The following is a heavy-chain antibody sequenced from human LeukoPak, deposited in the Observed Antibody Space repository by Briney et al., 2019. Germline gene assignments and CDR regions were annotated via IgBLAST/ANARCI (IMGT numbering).Heavy chain of an antibody. CDR2: INPNSGGT. V-gene: IGHV1-2*02. CDR3: TRDIAAAGTDDAFDI. CDR1: GYTFTGYY. J-gene: IGHJ3*02. D-gene: IGHD6-13*01. Sequence: ASVKVSCKASGYTFTGYYMHWVRQAPGQGLEWMGWINPNSGGTNYAQKFQGRVTMTRDTSISTAYMELSRLRSDDTAVYYCTRDIAAAGTDDAFDIWGQGTMVTVSS.